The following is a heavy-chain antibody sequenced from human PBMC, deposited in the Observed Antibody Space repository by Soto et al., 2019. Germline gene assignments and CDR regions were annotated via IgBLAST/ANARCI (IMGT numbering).Heavy chain of an antibody. CDR3: APRLLRTVFGLVTTTAIYFDF. V-gene: IGHV2-5*02. CDR1: GFSLTTSGVG. CDR2: IYCDDDK. Sequence: QITLKESGPTVVKPTETLILTCTFSGFSLTTSGVGVGWFRQSPGKAPEWLALIYCDDDKRYSTSLKSRLTITKATAKNLVVLTMANVDAADAATYYCAPRLLRTVFGLVTTTAIYFDFWGQGTPVVVSS. D-gene: IGHD3-3*01. J-gene: IGHJ4*02.